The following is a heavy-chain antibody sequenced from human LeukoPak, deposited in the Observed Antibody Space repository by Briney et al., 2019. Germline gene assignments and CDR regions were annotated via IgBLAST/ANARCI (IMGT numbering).Heavy chain of an antibody. CDR2: ISSSSTYI. CDR3: ARKENILTGYYDH. CDR1: GFSFYDYS. Sequence: GGSLRLSCTGSGFSFYDYSMNWVRLAPGKGLEWVSCISSSSTYIYYADSVKGRFSISRDNAWNSLYLQMNSLRAEDTAVYYCARKENILTGYYDHWGQGTLVTVSS. J-gene: IGHJ5*02. D-gene: IGHD3-9*01. V-gene: IGHV3-21*01.